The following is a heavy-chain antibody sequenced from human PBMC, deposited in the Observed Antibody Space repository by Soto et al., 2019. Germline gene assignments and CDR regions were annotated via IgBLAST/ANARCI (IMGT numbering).Heavy chain of an antibody. D-gene: IGHD3-10*01. CDR1: AFTFSSYA. Sequence: GGSLRLSCVASAFTFSSYALHWVGQAPGKGLERVAVTSYDGSNKYYADSVEGRFTISRDNSKHTLYLQTSSLTTEDTAMYYWARDWETSATGLINSWGQGTLVTVSS. V-gene: IGHV3-30-3*01. J-gene: IGHJ4*02. CDR2: TSYDGSNK. CDR3: ARDWETSATGLINS.